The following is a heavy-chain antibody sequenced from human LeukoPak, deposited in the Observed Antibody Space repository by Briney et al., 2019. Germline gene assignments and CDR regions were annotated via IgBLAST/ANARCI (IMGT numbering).Heavy chain of an antibody. CDR2: INHSGST. CDR1: GGSISSSSYY. V-gene: IGHV4-39*07. Sequence: SETLSLTCTVSGGSISSSSYYWGWIRQPPGKGLEWIGEINHSGSTNYNPSLKSRVTISVDTSKNQFSLKLSSVTAADTAVYYCARSLAYWDREGLDYWGQGTLVTVSS. D-gene: IGHD3-16*01. CDR3: ARSLAYWDREGLDY. J-gene: IGHJ4*02.